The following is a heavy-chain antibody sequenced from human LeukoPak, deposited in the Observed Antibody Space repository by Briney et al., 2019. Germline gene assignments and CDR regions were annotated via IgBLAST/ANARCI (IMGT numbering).Heavy chain of an antibody. CDR2: TYSGGST. CDR3: ARDRAGVVGD. J-gene: IGHJ4*02. D-gene: IGHD3-3*01. V-gene: IGHV3-66*01. Sequence: GGSLRLSCAASGFTASSNYMSWVRQAPGKGLEWVSVTYSGGSTYYADSVKGRFTIPRDNSKNTLYLQMNSLRAEDTAVYYCARDRAGVVGDWGQGTLVTVSS. CDR1: GFTASSNY.